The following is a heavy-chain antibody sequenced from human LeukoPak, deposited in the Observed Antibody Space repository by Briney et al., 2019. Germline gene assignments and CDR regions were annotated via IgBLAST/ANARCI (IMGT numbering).Heavy chain of an antibody. Sequence: SETLSLTCTVSGYSISSGYYWGWIRQPPGKGLEWIGSIYHSGSTYYNPSLKSRVTISVDTSKNQFSLKLSSVTAADTAVYYCARDKTSNYFDYWGQGTLVTVSS. CDR3: ARDKTSNYFDY. CDR2: IYHSGST. CDR1: GYSISSGYY. J-gene: IGHJ4*02. V-gene: IGHV4-38-2*02.